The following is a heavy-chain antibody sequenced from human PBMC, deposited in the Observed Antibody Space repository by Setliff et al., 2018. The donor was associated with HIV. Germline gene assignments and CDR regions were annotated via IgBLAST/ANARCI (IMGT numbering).Heavy chain of an antibody. D-gene: IGHD2-21*01. Sequence: GASVKVSCKASGYRFTDYYIHWARQAPGQGLEWMGWISTYNGNTNYAQKFQGRVTMTTVTSTSTAYMELRSLRSDDTAVYYCARLSIPAYYYMDVWGKGTTVTVSS. CDR3: ARLSIPAYYYMDV. CDR1: GYRFTDYY. V-gene: IGHV1-18*01. J-gene: IGHJ6*03. CDR2: ISTYNGNT.